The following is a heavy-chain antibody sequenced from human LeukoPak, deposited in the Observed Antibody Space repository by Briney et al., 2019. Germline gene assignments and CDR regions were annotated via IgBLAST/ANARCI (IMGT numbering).Heavy chain of an antibody. D-gene: IGHD6-13*01. CDR1: GLTFSSYS. V-gene: IGHV3-21*01. CDR2: ISPTGTHI. J-gene: IGHJ4*02. Sequence: GGSLRLSCAASGLTFSSYSMNWVRQAPGKGLEWVSSISPTGTHIYYADSLEGRFSISRDNAKNSLYLQMNSLRAADTAVYYCARDISAAADITLFDYWGQGTLVTVSS. CDR3: ARDISAAADITLFDY.